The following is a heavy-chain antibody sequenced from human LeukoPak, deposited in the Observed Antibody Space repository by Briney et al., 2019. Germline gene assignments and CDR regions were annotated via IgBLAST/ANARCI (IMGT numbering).Heavy chain of an antibody. CDR3: ANGGTYSSGP. CDR2: IKPDGSAQ. CDR1: GFTFSNSW. D-gene: IGHD3-22*01. J-gene: IGHJ5*02. V-gene: IGHV3-7*01. Sequence: GGSLRLSCAASGFTFSNSWMSWVRQAPGKGLEWVATIKPDGSAQYYVDSVKGRFTISRDNAKNSLFLQINSLRAEDTAVYYCANGGTYSSGPWGQGTLVTVSS.